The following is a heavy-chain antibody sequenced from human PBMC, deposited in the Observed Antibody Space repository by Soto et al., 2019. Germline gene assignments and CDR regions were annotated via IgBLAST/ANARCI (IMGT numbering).Heavy chain of an antibody. CDR1: GGSISSYY. Sequence: SETLSLTCTVSGGSISSYYWSWIRQPPGKGLEWIGYIYYSGSTNYNPSLKSRVTISVDTSKNQFSLKLSSVTAADTAVYYCARSGYSSGWYARDDWGQGTLVTVSS. V-gene: IGHV4-59*08. CDR3: ARSGYSSGWYARDD. CDR2: IYYSGST. D-gene: IGHD6-19*01. J-gene: IGHJ4*02.